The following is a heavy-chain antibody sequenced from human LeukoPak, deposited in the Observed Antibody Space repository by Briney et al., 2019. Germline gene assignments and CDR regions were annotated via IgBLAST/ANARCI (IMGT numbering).Heavy chain of an antibody. D-gene: IGHD6-6*01. V-gene: IGHV4-38-2*01. Sequence: SETLSLTCAVSGYSISSGYYWGWIRQPPGKGLEWIGSFYHSGNSYYNPSLKSRVSISVDTSKNQFSLNLSSVTAADTAVYYCARASAAARYYKTNRYYYYMDVWGKGTTVTVSS. CDR2: FYHSGNS. J-gene: IGHJ6*03. CDR3: ARASAAARYYKTNRYYYYMDV. CDR1: GYSISSGYY.